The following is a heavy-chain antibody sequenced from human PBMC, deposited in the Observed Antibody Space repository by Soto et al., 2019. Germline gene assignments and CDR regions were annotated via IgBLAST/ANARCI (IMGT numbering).Heavy chain of an antibody. CDR2: IFSNDEK. J-gene: IGHJ4*02. D-gene: IGHD1-26*01. V-gene: IGHV2-26*01. Sequence: QVTLNESGPVLVKPTETLTLTCTVSGFSLSNARMGVSWIRQPPGKALEWLAHIFSNDEKSYTTSLKSRLTISKDTSKGQVVLTMTNMDPVDTATYYCARTTIYSGSYQVDYWGQGTLVTVSS. CDR1: GFSLSNARMG. CDR3: ARTTIYSGSYQVDY.